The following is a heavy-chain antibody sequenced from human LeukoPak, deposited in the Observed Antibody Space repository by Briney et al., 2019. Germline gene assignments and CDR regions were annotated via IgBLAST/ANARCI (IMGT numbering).Heavy chain of an antibody. CDR2: IYYTGNT. J-gene: IGHJ4*02. V-gene: IGHV4-59*12. Sequence: PETLSVTCTLSGGSISSYYWSWIRQPQGKGLEWIGYIYYTGNTNYNRSLKRRATISVDTAKNLFSLNVNSATAADTAVYSCARGTSGLPVDYWGQGTLVTVSS. CDR3: ARGTSGLPVDY. CDR1: GGSISSYY. D-gene: IGHD3-10*01.